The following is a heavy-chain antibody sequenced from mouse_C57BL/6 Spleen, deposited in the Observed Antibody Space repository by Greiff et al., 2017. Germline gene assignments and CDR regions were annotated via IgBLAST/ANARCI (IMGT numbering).Heavy chain of an antibody. D-gene: IGHD1-1*01. Sequence: QVQLQQPGAELVKPGASVKMSCKASGYTFTSYWITWVKQRPGQGLEWIGDIYPGSGSTNYNEKFKSKATLTVDTSSSTAYMQLSRLTSEDSAVYYCARNYGSSYDFDYWGQGTTLTVSS. J-gene: IGHJ2*01. V-gene: IGHV1-55*01. CDR1: GYTFTSYW. CDR2: IYPGSGST. CDR3: ARNYGSSYDFDY.